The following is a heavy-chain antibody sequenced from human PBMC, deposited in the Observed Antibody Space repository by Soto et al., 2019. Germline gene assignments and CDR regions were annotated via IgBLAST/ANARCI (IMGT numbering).Heavy chain of an antibody. J-gene: IGHJ4*02. CDR1: GLTLSEAW. CDR3: AREWFGDFV. CDR2: IKTKSDGAVT. Sequence: EVQLVESGGGLVKPGGSLRLSCVGSGLTLSEAWMNWVRQIPGKGPEWVGRIKTKSDGAVTDYAALAKGRFTISRDDSENTVYLQMNSLQTEDIAVYYCAREWFGDFVWGQGTLVTVSS. D-gene: IGHD3-10*01. V-gene: IGHV3-15*05.